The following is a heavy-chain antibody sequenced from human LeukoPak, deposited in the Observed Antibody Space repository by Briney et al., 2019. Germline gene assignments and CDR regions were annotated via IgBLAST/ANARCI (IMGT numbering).Heavy chain of an antibody. V-gene: IGHV4-38-2*02. CDR1: GYSITTNYY. CDR2: VYHNGET. CDR3: VTPRSWELSDMAV. Sequence: SETLSLTCTVSGYSITTNYYWAWIRQSPGTGLKWIGSVYHNGETYYNPSLKSRVIISVDTSKNEFSLRLTSVTAADTAVYYCVTPRSWELSDMAVWGKGTTVIVSS. J-gene: IGHJ6*03. D-gene: IGHD1-26*01.